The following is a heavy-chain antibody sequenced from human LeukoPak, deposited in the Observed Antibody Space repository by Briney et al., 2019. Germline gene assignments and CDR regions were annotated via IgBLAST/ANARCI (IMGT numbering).Heavy chain of an antibody. D-gene: IGHD1-1*01. V-gene: IGHV4-38-2*02. CDR1: GYSISSGFY. Sequence: SETLSLTCTVSGYSISSGFYWGWIRQPSGKGLEWIGSIYHSGSTHYNSSLRSRVTISVDTSKNQLSLKLSSVTAADTAVYYCARGVGLTQGGTFDYWGQGTLVTVSS. CDR2: IYHSGST. CDR3: ARGVGLTQGGTFDY. J-gene: IGHJ4*02.